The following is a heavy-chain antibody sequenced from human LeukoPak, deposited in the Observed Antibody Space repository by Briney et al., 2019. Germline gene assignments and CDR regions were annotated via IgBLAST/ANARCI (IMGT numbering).Heavy chain of an antibody. CDR1: GFTFSSYG. CDR2: IWYDGSNK. V-gene: IGHV3-33*01. J-gene: IGHJ6*02. Sequence: GRSLRLSCAASGFTFSSYGMHWVRQAPVKGLEWVAVIWYDGSNKYYADFVKGRFTISRDNSKNTLYLQMNSLRAEDTAVYYCARDHYDFWSGYPYDYYYGMDVWGQGTTVTVSS. CDR3: ARDHYDFWSGYPYDYYYGMDV. D-gene: IGHD3-3*01.